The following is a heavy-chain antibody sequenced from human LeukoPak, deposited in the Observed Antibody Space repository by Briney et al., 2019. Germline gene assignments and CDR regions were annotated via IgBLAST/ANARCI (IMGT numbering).Heavy chain of an antibody. CDR3: VRGYGSGSYDLLRNAFDI. V-gene: IGHV3-21*01. D-gene: IGHD3-10*01. Sequence: GGSLRLSCAASGFTFSSYSMNWVRQAPGKGLEGVSSISSSSSYIYYADSVKGRFTISRDNAKNSLYLQMNSLRAEDTAVYYCVRGYGSGSYDLLRNAFDIWGQGTMVTVSS. CDR2: ISSSSSYI. CDR1: GFTFSSYS. J-gene: IGHJ3*02.